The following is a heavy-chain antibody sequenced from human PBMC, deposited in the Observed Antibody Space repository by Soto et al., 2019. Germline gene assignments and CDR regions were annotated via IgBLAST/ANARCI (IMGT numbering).Heavy chain of an antibody. CDR2: IYYTGST. D-gene: IGHD3-10*01. J-gene: IGHJ5*02. V-gene: IGHV4-59*01. CDR1: GGSIISYY. CDR3: ARVVITMIRGVIHSSWFDP. Sequence: SETLSLTCTVSGGSIISYYWSWIRQPPGKGLEWIGYIYYTGSTNYNPSLKSRVTISVDTSKNQFSLKLSSVTAADTAVYYCARVVITMIRGVIHSSWFDPWGQGTLVTVSS.